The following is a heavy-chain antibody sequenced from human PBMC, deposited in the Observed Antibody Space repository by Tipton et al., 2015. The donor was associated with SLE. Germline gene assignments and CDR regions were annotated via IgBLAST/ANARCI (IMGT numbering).Heavy chain of an antibody. CDR1: GFTFSSYA. CDR3: ASTAGYGGSYAFDY. V-gene: IGHV3-64*01. D-gene: IGHD1-26*01. CDR2: ISGNGGST. Sequence: GSLRLSCAASGFTFSSYAIHWVRQAPGKGLEYVSAISGNGGSTYYANSVKGRFTISRDNSKNTLYLQMGSLRAEDMAVYYCASTAGYGGSYAFDYWGQGTLVTVSS. J-gene: IGHJ4*02.